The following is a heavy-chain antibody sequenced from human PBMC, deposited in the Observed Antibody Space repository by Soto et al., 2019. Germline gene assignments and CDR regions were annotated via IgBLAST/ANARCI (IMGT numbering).Heavy chain of an antibody. D-gene: IGHD2-2*01. CDR2: ISSSSSTI. CDR3: ARASRRPEVVPAADYPYYFDY. CDR1: GFTFSSYS. Sequence: GGSLRLSCAASGFTFSSYSMNWVRQAPGKGLEWVSYISSSSSTIYYADSVKGRFTISRDNAKNSLYLQMNSLRDEDTAVYYCARASRRPEVVPAADYPYYFDYWGQGTLVTVSS. J-gene: IGHJ4*02. V-gene: IGHV3-48*02.